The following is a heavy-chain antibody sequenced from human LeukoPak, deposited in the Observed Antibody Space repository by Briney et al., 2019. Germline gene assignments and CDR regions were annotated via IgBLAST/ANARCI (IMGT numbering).Heavy chain of an antibody. CDR2: INHSGST. J-gene: IGHJ4*02. D-gene: IGHD4-23*01. Sequence: SETLSPTCAVYGGSFSGYYWSWIRQPPGKGLEWIGEINHSGSTNYNPSLKSRVTMSVDTSKNQFSLKLSSVTAADTAVYYCARGRGGKYKWGQGTLVTVSS. CDR3: ARGRGGKYK. V-gene: IGHV4-34*01. CDR1: GGSFSGYY.